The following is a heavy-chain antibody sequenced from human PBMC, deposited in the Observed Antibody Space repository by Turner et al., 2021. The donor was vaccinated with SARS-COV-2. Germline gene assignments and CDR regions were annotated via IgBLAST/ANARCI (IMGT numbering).Heavy chain of an antibody. CDR1: GFTFSSYA. CDR2: ISYDGSNK. CDR3: ARVRGGSYYYGMDV. V-gene: IGHV3-30*04. J-gene: IGHJ6*02. Sequence: QVQLVESGGGVVQPGRSLRLSCAASGFTFSSYAMHWVRQAPGKGLEWVALISYDGSNKYYADSVKGRFTSARDNSKNTLYLQMNSLRAEDTAVYYCARVRGGSYYYGMDVWGQGTTVTVSS. D-gene: IGHD1-26*01.